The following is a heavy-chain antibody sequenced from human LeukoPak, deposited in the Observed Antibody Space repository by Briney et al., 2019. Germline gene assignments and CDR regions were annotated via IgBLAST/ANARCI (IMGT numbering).Heavy chain of an antibody. D-gene: IGHD5-12*01. CDR3: AGQRGYSGYGPQDY. J-gene: IGHJ4*02. CDR2: IYYSGST. Sequence: SETLSLTCTVSGGSISSGDYYWSWIRRPPGKGLEWIGYIYYSGSTYYNPSLKSRVTISVDTSKNQFSLKLSSVTAADTAVYYCAGQRGYSGYGPQDYWGQGTLVTVSS. CDR1: GGSISSGDYY. V-gene: IGHV4-30-4*01.